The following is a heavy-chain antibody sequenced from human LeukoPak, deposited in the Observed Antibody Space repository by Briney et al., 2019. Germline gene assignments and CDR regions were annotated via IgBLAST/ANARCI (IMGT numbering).Heavy chain of an antibody. CDR1: GFTFSSYA. CDR2: ISYDGSNK. Sequence: PGRSLRLSCAASGFTFSSYAIHWVRQAPGKGLEWVAVISYDGSNKYYADSVKGRFTISRDNSKSTLYLQMNSLRVDDTAVYYCARTYDTSGLFYAFDIWGQGTVVTVSS. J-gene: IGHJ3*02. V-gene: IGHV3-30-3*01. CDR3: ARTYDTSGLFYAFDI. D-gene: IGHD3-22*01.